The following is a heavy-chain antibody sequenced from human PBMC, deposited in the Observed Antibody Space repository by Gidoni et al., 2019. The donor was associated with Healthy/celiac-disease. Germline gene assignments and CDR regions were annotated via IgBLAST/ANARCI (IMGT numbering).Heavy chain of an antibody. J-gene: IGHJ4*02. V-gene: IGHV1-24*01. CDR2: FDPEDGET. D-gene: IGHD6-6*01. Sequence: QVQLVQSGAEVKKPGASVKVSCKVSGYTITELSMPWVRQAPGKGLEWMGGFDPEDGETIYAQKFQGRVTMTEDTSTDTAYMELSSLRSEDTAVYYCATIYSSSSEVSLYYFDYWGQGTLVTVSS. CDR1: GYTITELS. CDR3: ATIYSSSSEVSLYYFDY.